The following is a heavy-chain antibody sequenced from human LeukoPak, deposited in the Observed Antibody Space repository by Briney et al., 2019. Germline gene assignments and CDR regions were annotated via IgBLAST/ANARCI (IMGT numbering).Heavy chain of an antibody. V-gene: IGHV3-53*01. Sequence: GGSLRLSCAASGFTVSSNYMSWVRQAPGKGLEWVSVIYSGGSTYYADSVKGRFTISRDNSKNTLYLQMNSLRAEDTAVYYCARGWDSSSWSFDCWGQGTLVTVSS. CDR1: GFTVSSNY. CDR2: IYSGGST. J-gene: IGHJ4*02. D-gene: IGHD6-13*01. CDR3: ARGWDSSSWSFDC.